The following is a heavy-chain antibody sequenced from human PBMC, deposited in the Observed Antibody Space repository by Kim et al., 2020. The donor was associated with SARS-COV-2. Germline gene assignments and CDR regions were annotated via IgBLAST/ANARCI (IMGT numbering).Heavy chain of an antibody. Sequence: GGSLRLSCTASGFTFGDYAMSWVRQAPGKGLEWVGFIRSKAYGGTTEYAASVKGRFTISRDDSKSIAYLQMNSLKTEDTAVYYCTRALSSVYYYYGMDVWGQGTTVTVSS. CDR3: TRALSSVYYYYGMDV. CDR2: IRSKAYGGTT. CDR1: GFTFGDYA. D-gene: IGHD3-10*02. J-gene: IGHJ6*02. V-gene: IGHV3-49*04.